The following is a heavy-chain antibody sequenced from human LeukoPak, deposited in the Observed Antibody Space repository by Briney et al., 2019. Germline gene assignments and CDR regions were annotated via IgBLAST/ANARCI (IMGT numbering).Heavy chain of an antibody. CDR3: ARVPGGSSGWYSYYYYGMDV. Sequence: SQTLSLTCAISGDSVSSNSAAWNWIRQSPSRGLEWLGRTYYRSKWYNDYAVSVKSRITINPDTSKNQFSLQLNSVTPEDTAVYYCARVPGGSSGWYSYYYYGMDVWGQGTTVTVSS. CDR1: GDSVSSNSAA. CDR2: TYYRSKWYN. D-gene: IGHD6-19*01. V-gene: IGHV6-1*01. J-gene: IGHJ6*02.